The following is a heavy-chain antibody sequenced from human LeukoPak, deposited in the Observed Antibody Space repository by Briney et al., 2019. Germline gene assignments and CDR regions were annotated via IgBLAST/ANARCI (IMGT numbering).Heavy chain of an antibody. J-gene: IGHJ4*02. CDR3: ARLNTGANGDYVDY. V-gene: IGHV1-18*01. CDR2: ISAYNGNT. Sequence: GASVKVSCKASGYTFTSYGISGVRQAPGQGLEWMGWISAYNGNTNYAQKLQGRVTMTTDTSTSTAYLELRSLRSDDTAVYYCARLNTGANGDYVDYWGQGTLVTVSS. D-gene: IGHD1-1*01. CDR1: GYTFTSYG.